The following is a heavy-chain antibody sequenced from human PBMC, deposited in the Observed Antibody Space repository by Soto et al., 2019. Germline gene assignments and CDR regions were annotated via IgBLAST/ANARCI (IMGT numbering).Heavy chain of an antibody. D-gene: IGHD2-15*01. CDR3: ARSLVVVADY. V-gene: IGHV3-23*01. J-gene: IGHJ4*02. CDR2: ISGSGGST. Sequence: GGSLRLSCAASGFTFSSYAMSWVRQAPGKGLEWVSAISGSGGSTYYADSVKGRFTISRDNAKNSLYLQMNSLRAEDTAVYYCARSLVVVADYRGQGSLVTVSS. CDR1: GFTFSSYA.